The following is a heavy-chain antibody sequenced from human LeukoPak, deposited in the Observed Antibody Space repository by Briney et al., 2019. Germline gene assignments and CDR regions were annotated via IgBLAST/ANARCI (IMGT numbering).Heavy chain of an antibody. V-gene: IGHV1-18*01. CDR1: GYTFTSYG. D-gene: IGHD2-21*02. CDR3: ARVRLQVTRFDAFDI. CDR2: ISAYNGNT. Sequence: ASVKVSCKASGYTFTSYGISWVRQAPGQGLEWMGWISAYNGNTNYAQKLQGRVTMTTDTSTSTAYMELRSLRSDDTAVYYCARVRLQVTRFDAFDIWGQGTMVTVSS. J-gene: IGHJ3*02.